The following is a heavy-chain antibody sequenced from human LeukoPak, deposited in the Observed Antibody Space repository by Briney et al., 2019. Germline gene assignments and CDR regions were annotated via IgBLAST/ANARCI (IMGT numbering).Heavy chain of an antibody. CDR2: IYYSGST. J-gene: IGHJ5*02. CDR3: ARLGYYVILTGLNWFDP. CDR1: GGSISSSSYY. D-gene: IGHD3-9*01. Sequence: SETLSLTCTVSGGSISSSSYYWGWIRQPPGKGLEWIGSIYYSGSTYYNPSLKSRVTISVDTSKNQFSLKLSSVTAADTAVYYCARLGYYVILTGLNWFDPWGQGTLVTVSS. V-gene: IGHV4-39*01.